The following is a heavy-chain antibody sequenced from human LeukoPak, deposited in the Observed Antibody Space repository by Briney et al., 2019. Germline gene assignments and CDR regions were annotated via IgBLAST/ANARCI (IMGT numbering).Heavy chain of an antibody. V-gene: IGHV1-2*06. CDR1: GYTFTGYY. CDR3: ALTAVTTLDFDY. Sequence: ASVKVSCKASGYTFTGYYMHWVRQAPGQGLQYMGRINPNSGGTNYAPKFQDRVTLTRDTSISTAYMELGRLRSDDTAVYYCALTAVTTLDFDYWGQGTLVTVSS. CDR2: INPNSGGT. D-gene: IGHD4-17*01. J-gene: IGHJ4*02.